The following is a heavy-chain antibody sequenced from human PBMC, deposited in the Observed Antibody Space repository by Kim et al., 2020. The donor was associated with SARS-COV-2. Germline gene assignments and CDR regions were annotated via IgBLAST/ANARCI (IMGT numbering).Heavy chain of an antibody. Sequence: GGSLRLSCAASGFTFSNAWMSWVRQAPGKGLEWVGRIKSKTDGGTTDYAAPVKGRFTISRDDSKNTLYLQMNSLKTEDTAVYYCTTAIGVVVPAAMGSYYYYGMDVWGQGTTVTVSS. J-gene: IGHJ6*02. CDR1: GFTFSNAW. CDR3: TTAIGVVVPAAMGSYYYYGMDV. D-gene: IGHD2-2*01. V-gene: IGHV3-15*01. CDR2: IKSKTDGGTT.